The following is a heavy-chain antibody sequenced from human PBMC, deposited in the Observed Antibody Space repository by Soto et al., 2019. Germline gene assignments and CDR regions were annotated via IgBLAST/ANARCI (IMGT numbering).Heavy chain of an antibody. CDR1: GGSITSYY. Sequence: QVQLQESGPGLVKPSETLSLTCTVSGGSITSYYSSWIRQPPGKGLEWIGYIDNSESTNYNPSLKSRVTSSVHRSKNKFSLKLNSVTAADTAVDYGARHESSGWYDCDSWGQGTLVTVSS. J-gene: IGHJ4*02. D-gene: IGHD6-19*01. V-gene: IGHV4-59*08. CDR2: IDNSEST. CDR3: ARHESSGWYDCDS.